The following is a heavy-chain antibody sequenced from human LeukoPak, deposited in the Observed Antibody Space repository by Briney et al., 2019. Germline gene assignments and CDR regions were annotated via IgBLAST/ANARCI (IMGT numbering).Heavy chain of an antibody. J-gene: IGHJ3*02. Sequence: MASETLSLTCNVSGGSISNYYWSWIRQSPGKGLEWIGYIYYSGSTKYNHSLKSRVTISVDTSKNQFSLKLSSVTAADTAVYYCARDTIAAGTLDAFDIWGQGTMVTVSS. V-gene: IGHV4-59*12. CDR2: IYYSGST. CDR1: GGSISNYY. D-gene: IGHD6-25*01. CDR3: ARDTIAAGTLDAFDI.